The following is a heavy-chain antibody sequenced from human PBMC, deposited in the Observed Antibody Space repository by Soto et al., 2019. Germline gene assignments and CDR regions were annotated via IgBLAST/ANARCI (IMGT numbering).Heavy chain of an antibody. CDR2: IYHSGST. Sequence: QLQLQESGSGLVKPSQTLSLTCAVSGGSISSGGYSWSWIRQPPGKGLEWIGYIYHSGSTYYNPSLSSRVTISVERSKNQFSVKLSSVTAADTAVYYCASAGGLGAVAADYWGQGTLVTVSS. CDR1: GGSISSGGYS. V-gene: IGHV4-30-2*01. J-gene: IGHJ4*02. CDR3: ASAGGLGAVAADY. D-gene: IGHD6-19*01.